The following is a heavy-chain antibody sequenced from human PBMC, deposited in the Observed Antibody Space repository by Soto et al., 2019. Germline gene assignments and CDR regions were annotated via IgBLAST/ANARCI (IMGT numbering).Heavy chain of an antibody. CDR1: GGSISSSSYY. CDR3: ARHTPATSISDH. CDR2: IYYSGST. D-gene: IGHD2-15*01. V-gene: IGHV4-39*01. J-gene: IGHJ4*02. Sequence: QLQLQESGPGLVKPSETLSLTCTVSGGSISSSSYYWGWIRQPPGKGLEWIGSIYYSGSTYYNPSLKGRVTISVSTSKTRFSLKLSSVTAADTAVYCCARHTPATSISDHWGQGTLVTFSS.